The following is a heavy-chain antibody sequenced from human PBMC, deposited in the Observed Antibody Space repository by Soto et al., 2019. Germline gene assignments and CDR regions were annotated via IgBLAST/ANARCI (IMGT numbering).Heavy chain of an antibody. CDR2: IYYSGST. J-gene: IGHJ3*02. CDR3: ARDAGGRGNGAFDI. D-gene: IGHD3-16*01. CDR1: GGSINTYY. Sequence: TETLSLTCTVSGGSINTYYWSWIRQPPGKGLEWIGYIYYSGSTNSNPSLKSRVTISEDTSKNQLSLKLSSVTAADTAVYYCARDAGGRGNGAFDIWGQGTMVTVSS. V-gene: IGHV4-59*01.